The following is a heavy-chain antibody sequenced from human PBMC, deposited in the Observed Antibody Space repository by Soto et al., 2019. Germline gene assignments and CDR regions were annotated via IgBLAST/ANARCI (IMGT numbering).Heavy chain of an antibody. CDR2: MWYDGSNK. CDR1: GFIFSNYG. V-gene: IGHV3-33*01. Sequence: QVQLVESGGGVAQPGRSLRLSCAASGFIFSNYGMQWVRQAPGKGLEWVAVMWYDGSNKYYADSVKGRFTISRDNSKNTLYLQMNSLRAEDTAVYYCARDAVTTGFDYWGQGTLVTVSS. CDR3: ARDAVTTGFDY. D-gene: IGHD4-17*01. J-gene: IGHJ4*02.